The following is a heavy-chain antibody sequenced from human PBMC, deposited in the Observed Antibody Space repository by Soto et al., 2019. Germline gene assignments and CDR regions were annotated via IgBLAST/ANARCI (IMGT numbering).Heavy chain of an antibody. Sequence: QVQLVESGGGVVQPGRSLRLSCAASGFTFSSYGMHWVRQAPGKGLEWVAVISYDGSNKYYADSVKGRFTISRDNSKNTLYLQMNRLRAEDTAVYYCAKDRVRQWLTHWGQGTLVTVSS. J-gene: IGHJ4*02. CDR1: GFTFSSYG. CDR3: AKDRVRQWLTH. D-gene: IGHD6-19*01. CDR2: ISYDGSNK. V-gene: IGHV3-30*18.